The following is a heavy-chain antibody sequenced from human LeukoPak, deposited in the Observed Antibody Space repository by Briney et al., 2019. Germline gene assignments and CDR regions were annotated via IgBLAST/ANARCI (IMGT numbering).Heavy chain of an antibody. Sequence: GGSLRLSCAASEISFSSSWMHWVRQGPGKGLVWVSRVNSDGTRTNYADSVKGRFAISRDNAKNMLYLQMNSLRAEDTAVYYCAKGEIAAAEDYFDYWGQGTLVTVSS. D-gene: IGHD6-13*01. J-gene: IGHJ4*02. CDR1: EISFSSSW. V-gene: IGHV3-74*01. CDR3: AKGEIAAAEDYFDY. CDR2: VNSDGTRT.